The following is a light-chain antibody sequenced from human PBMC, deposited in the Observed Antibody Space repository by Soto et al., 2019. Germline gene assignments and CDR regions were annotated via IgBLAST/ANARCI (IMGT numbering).Light chain of an antibody. J-gene: IGLJ2*01. CDR2: SNN. CDR1: SSNIGSNT. Sequence: QSVLPQPHSASGTPGQRVTISCSGSSSNIGSNTVNWYQQLPGTAPKLLIYSNNQRPSGVPDRFSGSKSGTSASLAISGLQSEDEADYYCAAWDYSRNGVVFGGGTQLTVL. V-gene: IGLV1-44*01. CDR3: AAWDYSRNGVV.